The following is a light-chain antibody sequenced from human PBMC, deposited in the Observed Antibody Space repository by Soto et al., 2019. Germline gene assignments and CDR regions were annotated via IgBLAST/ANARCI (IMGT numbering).Light chain of an antibody. J-gene: IGLJ2*01. CDR1: SSDVGGYNY. CDR3: SSYTSSSLEV. CDR2: DGS. V-gene: IGLV2-14*01. Sequence: QSALTQPPSVSGSPGQSITISCTGTSSDVGGYNYVSWYQQHPGKAPKLMIYDGSNRPSGVSRRFSGSKSGNTASLTISGLQDDDEDDYYCSSYTSSSLEVFGGGTKLTVL.